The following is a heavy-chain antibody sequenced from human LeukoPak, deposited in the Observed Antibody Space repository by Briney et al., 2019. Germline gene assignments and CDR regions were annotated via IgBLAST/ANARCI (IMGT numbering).Heavy chain of an antibody. CDR1: GFTFTNYW. CDR3: ARETWGGLDY. D-gene: IGHD3-16*01. J-gene: IGHJ4*02. V-gene: IGHV3-74*01. CDR2: INSDGSTT. Sequence: TGGSLRLSCAASGFTFTNYWMHWVRQVPGEGLMWLSRINSDGSTTSYAGSVKGRFTISRDNAKNTLYLQQNTLTGEDTAVYYWARETWGGLDYWGQGTLVSVSS.